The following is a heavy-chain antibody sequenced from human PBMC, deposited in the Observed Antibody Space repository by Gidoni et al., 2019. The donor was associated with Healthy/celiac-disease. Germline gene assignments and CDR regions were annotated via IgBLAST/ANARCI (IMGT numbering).Heavy chain of an antibody. CDR2: TYYRSKWYN. Sequence: QVQPQQSGPGLVKPSQTLSLTCAISGDSVPRHSAAWTWIRQSPSRGLEWLGRTYYRSKWYNDYAVSVKSRITINPDTSKNQFSLQLNSVTPEDTAVYYCARSGGIAVAGTGFDYWGQGTLVTVSS. CDR1: GDSVPRHSAA. CDR3: ARSGGIAVAGTGFDY. V-gene: IGHV6-1*01. J-gene: IGHJ4*02. D-gene: IGHD6-19*01.